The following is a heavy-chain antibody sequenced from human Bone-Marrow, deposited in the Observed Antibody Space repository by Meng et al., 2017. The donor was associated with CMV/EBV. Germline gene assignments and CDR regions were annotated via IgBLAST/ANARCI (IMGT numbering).Heavy chain of an antibody. CDR3: AADSRFWSGYYHAFDI. CDR1: GFTFSNSA. CDR2: IVVGSGNT. Sequence: SVKVSCKASGFTFSNSAVQWVRQARGQRLEWIGWIVVGSGNTNYAQKFQERVTITRDMSTSTAYMELSSLRSEDTAVYYCAADSRFWSGYYHAFDICGQGIMVT. V-gene: IGHV1-58*01. D-gene: IGHD3-3*01. J-gene: IGHJ3*02.